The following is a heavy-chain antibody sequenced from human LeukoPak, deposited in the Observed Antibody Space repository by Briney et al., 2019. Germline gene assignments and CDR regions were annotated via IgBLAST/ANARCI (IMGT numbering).Heavy chain of an antibody. CDR1: GFTVSSNF. CDR3: ATGPYTAYLY. D-gene: IGHD2-2*02. J-gene: IGHJ4*02. V-gene: IGHV3-66*01. Sequence: PGGSLRLSCAASGFTVSSNFMTWVRQAPGKGLEWVSIIHTSGSTYYADSVKGRFTISRDNSKNTLYLQMNSLRAEDTAVYYCATGPYTAYLYWGQGTLVTVSS. CDR2: IHTSGST.